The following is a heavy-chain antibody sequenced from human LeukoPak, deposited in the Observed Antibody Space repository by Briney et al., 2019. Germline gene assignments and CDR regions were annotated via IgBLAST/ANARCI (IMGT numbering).Heavy chain of an antibody. CDR1: GYSISSGYY. CDR2: IYHSGST. Sequence: SETLSLTCTVSGYSISSGYYWGWIRQPPGKGLEWIGSIYHSGSTYYNPSLKSRVTISVDTSKNQFSLKLSSVTAADTAVYYCAGLRYSDWPSAIFDYWGQGTLVTVSS. J-gene: IGHJ4*02. V-gene: IGHV4-38-2*02. CDR3: AGLRYSDWPSAIFDY. D-gene: IGHD3-9*01.